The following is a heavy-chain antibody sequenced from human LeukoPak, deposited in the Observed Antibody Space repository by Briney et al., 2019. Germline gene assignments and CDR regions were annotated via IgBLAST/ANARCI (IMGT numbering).Heavy chain of an antibody. CDR3: ATLDSSGYYSDY. Sequence: ASVKVSCKASGYTFTSYGISWVRQAPGQGLEWMGGIIPIFGTANYAQKFQGRVTITADESTSTAYMELSSLRSEDTAVYYCATLDSSGYYSDYWGQGTLVTVSS. V-gene: IGHV1-69*13. CDR1: GYTFTSYG. D-gene: IGHD3-22*01. CDR2: IIPIFGTA. J-gene: IGHJ4*02.